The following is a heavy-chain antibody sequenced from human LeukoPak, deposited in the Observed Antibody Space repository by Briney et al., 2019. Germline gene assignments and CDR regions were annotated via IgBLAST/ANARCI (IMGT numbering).Heavy chain of an antibody. Sequence: PGGSLRLSCAASGFTFSSYAMHWVRQAPGKGLEYVSAISSNGGSTYYAKSVKGRCTISRDNSKNTLYLQMGSLRAEDMAVYYCARDLGANDYGDDSPFGYWGQGTLVTVSS. V-gene: IGHV3-64*01. CDR2: ISSNGGST. D-gene: IGHD4-17*01. CDR1: GFTFSSYA. J-gene: IGHJ4*02. CDR3: ARDLGANDYGDDSPFGY.